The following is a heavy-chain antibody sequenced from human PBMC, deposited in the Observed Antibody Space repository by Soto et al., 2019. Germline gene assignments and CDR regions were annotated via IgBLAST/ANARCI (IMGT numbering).Heavy chain of an antibody. V-gene: IGHV3-30-3*01. D-gene: IGHD4-17*01. CDR2: ISYDGSNK. CDR1: GFTFSSYA. Sequence: QVQLVESGGGVVQPGRSLRLSCAASGFTFSSYAMHWVRQAPGKGLEWVAVISYDGSNKYYADSVKGRFTISRDNSKNTLYLQMNSLRAEDTAVYYCAFEKGYGVHWYFDLWGRGTLVTVSS. J-gene: IGHJ2*01. CDR3: AFEKGYGVHWYFDL.